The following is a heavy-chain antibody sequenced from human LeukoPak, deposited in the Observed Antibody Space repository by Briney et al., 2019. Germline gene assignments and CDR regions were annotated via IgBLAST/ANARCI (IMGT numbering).Heavy chain of an antibody. CDR2: INWNGGST. D-gene: IGHD4-17*01. J-gene: IGHJ3*02. V-gene: IGHV3-20*04. CDR3: ARGGDYGDYGAYSSVAFDI. CDR1: GFTFSSYA. Sequence: RPGGSLRLSCAASGFTFSSYAMSWVRQAPGKGLEWVSGINWNGGSTGYADSVKGRFTISRDNAKNSLYLQMNSLRAEDTALYYCARGGDYGDYGAYSSVAFDIWGQGTMVTVSS.